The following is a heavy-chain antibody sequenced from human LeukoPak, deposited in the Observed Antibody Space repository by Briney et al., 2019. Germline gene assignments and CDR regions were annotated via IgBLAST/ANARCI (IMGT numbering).Heavy chain of an antibody. J-gene: IGHJ6*02. CDR2: XXXXXXXA. V-gene: IGHV1-69*10. Sequence: WMGGXXXXXXXANYAQKFQGRVTITADKSTSTAYMELSSLRSEDTAVYYCARDVYYDSSGYPDYYYYYGMDVWGQGTTVTVSS. D-gene: IGHD3-22*01. CDR3: ARDVYYDSSGYPDYYYYYGMDV.